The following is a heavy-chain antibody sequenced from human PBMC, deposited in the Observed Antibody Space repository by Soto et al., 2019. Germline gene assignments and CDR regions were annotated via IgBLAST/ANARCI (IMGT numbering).Heavy chain of an antibody. V-gene: IGHV1-69*12. CDR1: GGTFSTYA. CDR3: ESRIQLWLRRIHNGYSG. D-gene: IGHD5-18*01. CDR2: IIPMFGTA. Sequence: QVQLVQSGAEVKKPESSVKVSCKAPGGTFSTYAISWVRQAPGQGLEWMGGIIPMFGTANYAHRFQNSVTITADESTNTVYMELSSIRSEDTAVYFYESRIQLWLRRIHNGYSGWGQGTLVTVSS. J-gene: IGHJ4*02.